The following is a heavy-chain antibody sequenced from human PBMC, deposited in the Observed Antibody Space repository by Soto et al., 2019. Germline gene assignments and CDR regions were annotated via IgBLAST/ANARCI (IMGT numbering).Heavy chain of an antibody. D-gene: IGHD3-9*01. CDR3: ARGYYDILTGYLGPYYYYGMDV. J-gene: IGHJ6*02. CDR2: IIPIFGTA. V-gene: IGHV1-69*13. CDR1: GGTFSSYA. Sequence: SVKVSCKASGGTFSSYAISWVRQAPGQGLEWMGGIIPIFGTANYAQKFQGRVTITADESTSTAYMELSSLRSEDTAVYYCARGYYDILTGYLGPYYYYGMDVWGQGTTVTVSS.